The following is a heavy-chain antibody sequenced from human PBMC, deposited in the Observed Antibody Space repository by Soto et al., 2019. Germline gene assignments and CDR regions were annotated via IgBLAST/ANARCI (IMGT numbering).Heavy chain of an antibody. D-gene: IGHD6-13*01. CDR2: ISGFNGNT. V-gene: IGHV1-18*01. CDR3: ARASAYSTPWSFDN. J-gene: IGHJ4*02. Sequence: ASVKVSCKASGYTFSRYGISWVRQAPGQGLEWMGWISGFNGNTKESEKLQSRVTLTTDTAANTAHMELRGLRSDDTAVYYCARASAYSTPWSFDNWGQGTLVTVSS. CDR1: GYTFSRYG.